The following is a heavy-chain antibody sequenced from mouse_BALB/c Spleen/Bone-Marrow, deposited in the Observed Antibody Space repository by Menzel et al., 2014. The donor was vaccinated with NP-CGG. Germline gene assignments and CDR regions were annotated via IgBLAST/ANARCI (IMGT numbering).Heavy chain of an antibody. CDR2: IRNKANGYTT. CDR3: ARDDYYAMDY. Sequence: EVQGVESGGGLVQPGGSLRLSCATSGFTFTDYYMSWVRQPPGKALEWLGFIRNKANGYTTVYSASVKGRFTISRDNSQSILYLQMNTLRAEDSATYYCARDDYYAMDYWGQGTSVTVSS. CDR1: GFTFTDYY. J-gene: IGHJ4*01. V-gene: IGHV7-3*02.